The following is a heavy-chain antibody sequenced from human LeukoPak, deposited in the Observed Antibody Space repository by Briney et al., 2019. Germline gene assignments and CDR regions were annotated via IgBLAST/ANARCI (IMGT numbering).Heavy chain of an antibody. CDR2: IKQDGSEK. J-gene: IGHJ6*02. CDR3: ARDLSSGTFNYYYYGMDV. D-gene: IGHD6-19*01. V-gene: IGHV3-7*03. CDR1: GFTFSSYW. Sequence: GGSLRLSCAASGFTFSSYWMSWVRQAPGKGPEWVANIKQDGSEKNYVGSVKGRFTISRDNAKKSLYLQMDSLRSDDTAVYYCARDLSSGTFNYYYYGMDVWGQGTTVTVSS.